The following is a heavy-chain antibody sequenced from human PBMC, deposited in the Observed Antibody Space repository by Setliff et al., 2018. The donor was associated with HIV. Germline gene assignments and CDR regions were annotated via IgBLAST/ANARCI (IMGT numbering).Heavy chain of an antibody. D-gene: IGHD2-8*02. CDR3: ARESRVRDLVVVVDARENYYYCMDV. V-gene: IGHV4-39*02. J-gene: IGHJ6*03. CDR1: GGSISSHY. CDR2: IFYSGST. Sequence: SETLSLTCTVSGGSISSHYWSWIRQPPGKGLEWIGSIFYSGSTYYNPSLKSRVIISVDTSKNQFSLKLSSVTAADTAVYYCARESRVRDLVVVVDARENYYYCMDVWGKGTTVTVSS.